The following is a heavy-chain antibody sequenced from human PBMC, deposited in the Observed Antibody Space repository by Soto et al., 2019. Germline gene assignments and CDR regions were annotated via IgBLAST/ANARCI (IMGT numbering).Heavy chain of an antibody. CDR3: PSLYSRADY. V-gene: IGHV4-4*02. CDR2: IYHSGST. CDR1: GASMSSTNW. Sequence: SETLSLTCTVSGASMSSTNWWSWVRQPPGKGLEWIGEIYHSGSTNYNPTLKSRVTISVDKSKNQFSLSLNSVTAADTAVYFCPSLYSRADYWGQAPLVTVSS. D-gene: IGHD4-4*01. J-gene: IGHJ4*02.